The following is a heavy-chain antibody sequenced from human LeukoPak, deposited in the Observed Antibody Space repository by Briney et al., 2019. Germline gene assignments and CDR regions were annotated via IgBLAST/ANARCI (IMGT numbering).Heavy chain of an antibody. D-gene: IGHD5-12*01. Sequence: GESLKISCKGSGYSFTSYWIGWVRQMPGKGLEWMGIIYPGDSDTRYSPSFQGQVTISADKSISTAYLQWSSLKASDTAMYYCARSATWPNYYYGMDVWGQGTTVTVSS. CDR2: IYPGDSDT. CDR3: ARSATWPNYYYGMDV. CDR1: GYSFTSYW. J-gene: IGHJ6*02. V-gene: IGHV5-51*01.